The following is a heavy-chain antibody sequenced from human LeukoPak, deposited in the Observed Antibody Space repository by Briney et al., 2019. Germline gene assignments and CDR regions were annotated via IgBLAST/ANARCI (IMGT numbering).Heavy chain of an antibody. CDR2: ISGNGAST. CDR3: AREVYTRTTYLPFDY. D-gene: IGHD5/OR15-5a*01. CDR1: GFTFSTSA. Sequence: PGGSLRLSCAASGFTFSTSAMSWVRRAPGKGLEWVSTISGNGASTFYADSVKGRFTISRDNSKNTLSLHMSSLRAEDTATHYCAREVYTRTTYLPFDYWGQGTLVTVSS. V-gene: IGHV3-23*01. J-gene: IGHJ4*02.